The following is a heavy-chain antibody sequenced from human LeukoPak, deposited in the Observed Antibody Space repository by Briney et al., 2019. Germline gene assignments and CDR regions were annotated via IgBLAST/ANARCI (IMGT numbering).Heavy chain of an antibody. Sequence: SQTLSLTCAISGDSVSSNSAAWHWLRQSPSRGLEWLGRTYYRSKWYNDYAVSVKSRITINPDTSKNQFSLQLNSVTPEDTAVYYCAREPTFGGGAFDIWGQGTMVTVSS. CDR1: GDSVSSNSAA. J-gene: IGHJ3*02. CDR2: TYYRSKWYN. D-gene: IGHD3-10*01. CDR3: AREPTFGGGAFDI. V-gene: IGHV6-1*01.